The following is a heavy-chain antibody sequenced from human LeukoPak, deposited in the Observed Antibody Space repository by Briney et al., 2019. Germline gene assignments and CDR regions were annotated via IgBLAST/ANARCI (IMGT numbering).Heavy chain of an antibody. D-gene: IGHD2-8*01. Sequence: ASVKVSCKASGYTFTSYGISWVRQAPGQGLEWMGWINPNSGGTNYAQKFQGRVTMTRDTSISTAYMELSRLRSDDTAVSYCARMVYAIAGADEDWFDPWGQGTLVTVSS. V-gene: IGHV1-2*02. CDR3: ARMVYAIAGADEDWFDP. CDR1: GYTFTSYG. J-gene: IGHJ5*02. CDR2: INPNSGGT.